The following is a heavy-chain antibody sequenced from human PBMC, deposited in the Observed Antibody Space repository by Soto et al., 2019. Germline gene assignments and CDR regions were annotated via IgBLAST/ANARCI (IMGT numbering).Heavy chain of an antibody. Sequence: GGSLRLSCSASAINFRSYAMSWVRQAPGKGLEWVSAVGGSGSDTYYADSVKGRFTISRDDSKNTLYLHMSSLRVEDTAIYYCAKRQSFDFWSGYLPFFDYWGQGTPGTVS. J-gene: IGHJ4*02. D-gene: IGHD3-3*01. CDR2: VGGSGSDT. V-gene: IGHV3-23*01. CDR1: AINFRSYA. CDR3: AKRQSFDFWSGYLPFFDY.